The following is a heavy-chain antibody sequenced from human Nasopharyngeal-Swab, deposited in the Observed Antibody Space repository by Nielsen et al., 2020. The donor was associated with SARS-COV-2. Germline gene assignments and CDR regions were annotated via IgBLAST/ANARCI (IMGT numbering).Heavy chain of an antibody. J-gene: IGHJ6*04. D-gene: IGHD2-2*03. CDR2: IKQDGSEK. CDR3: ARDGS. V-gene: IGHV3-7*03. Sequence: GVLKISCAASGFTFSNYWMTWVRQAPGKGLEWVANIKQDGSEKYYVDSVKGRFTVSRDNAKNSLYLQMNSLRVEDTAVYYCARDGSWGKGTTVTVSS. CDR1: GFTFSNYW.